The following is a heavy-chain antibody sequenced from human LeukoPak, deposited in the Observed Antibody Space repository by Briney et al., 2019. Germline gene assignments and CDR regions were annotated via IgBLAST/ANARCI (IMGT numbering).Heavy chain of an antibody. Sequence: GGSLRLSCAASGFSFSTAWMFWVRQAPGKGLEWVAAIKQDGGEKHYLDSVKGRFTISRDNAKNSLYLQMNSLRAEDTAVYYCARALYSSGWYRRLDYWGQGTLVTVSS. D-gene: IGHD6-19*01. CDR3: ARALYSSGWYRRLDY. V-gene: IGHV3-7*01. J-gene: IGHJ4*02. CDR1: GFSFSTAW. CDR2: IKQDGGEK.